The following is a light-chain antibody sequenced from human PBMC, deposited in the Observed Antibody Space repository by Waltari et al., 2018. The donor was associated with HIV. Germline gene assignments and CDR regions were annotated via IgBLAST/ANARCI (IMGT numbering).Light chain of an antibody. V-gene: IGKV1-27*01. CDR2: AAS. J-gene: IGKJ4*01. CDR3: QKYNTVPLT. CDR1: QGISNY. Sequence: IQITHPPSPLSASVEARVPITCRASQGISNYLAWYQQKPGKVPKLLIYAASTLQSGVPSRFSGGGSGTDFTLTISSLQPEDVATYYCQKYNTVPLTFGGGTKVEIK.